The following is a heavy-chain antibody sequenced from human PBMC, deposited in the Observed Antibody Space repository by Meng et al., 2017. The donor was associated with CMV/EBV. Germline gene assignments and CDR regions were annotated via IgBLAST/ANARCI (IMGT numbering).Heavy chain of an antibody. J-gene: IGHJ4*02. V-gene: IGHV3-30-3*01. CDR1: GFPFSSYS. D-gene: IGHD3-10*01. Sequence: GESLKISCAASGFPFSSYSMHWVRQAPGKGLEWVAVISYDGSNKYYADSVKGRFTISRDNSKNTLYLQMNSLRAEDTAVYYCARVTASSRTGRYYKGNYWGQGTLVTVSS. CDR3: ARVTASSRTGRYYKGNY. CDR2: ISYDGSNK.